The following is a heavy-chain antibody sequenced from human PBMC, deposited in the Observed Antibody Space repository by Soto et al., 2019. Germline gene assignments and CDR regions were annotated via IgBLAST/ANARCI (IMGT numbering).Heavy chain of an antibody. J-gene: IGHJ1*01. CDR3: ARGGRQQLLVRQYFQH. CDR1: GGSFSNYY. CDR2: INRSGST. D-gene: IGHD6-13*01. V-gene: IGHV4-34*01. Sequence: SETLSLTCAVYGGSFSNYYWSWIRQPPGKGLEWIGEINRSGSTNYNPSLKSRVTISVDTSKNQFSLNLSSVTAADTAVYYCARGGRQQLLVRQYFQHWGQGTLVTVSS.